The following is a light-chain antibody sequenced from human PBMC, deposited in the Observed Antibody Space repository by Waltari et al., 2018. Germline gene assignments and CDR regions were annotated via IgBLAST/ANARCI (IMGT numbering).Light chain of an antibody. J-gene: IGLJ3*02. V-gene: IGLV2-23*01. Sequence: QSALTQPASVSGSPGPSITLSCTATSSDVGSYTLVSWYQQHPGKAPKLMIYEGSKRPSGVSNRFSGSKSGNTASLTISGLQAEDEADYYCCSYAGSSTWVFGGGTKLTVL. CDR3: CSYAGSSTWV. CDR1: SSDVGSYTL. CDR2: EGS.